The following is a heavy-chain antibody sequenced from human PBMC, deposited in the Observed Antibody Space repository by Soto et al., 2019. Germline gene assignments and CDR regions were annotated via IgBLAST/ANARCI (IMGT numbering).Heavy chain of an antibody. CDR2: INPSGGST. J-gene: IGHJ4*02. CDR3: ARADYYGSSGYHLDY. Sequence: QVQLVQSGAEVKKPGASVKVSCKASGYTFSNFYIHWVRPAPGQGLERMGIINPSGGSTSYAQKFQGRVTMTRDTSTSTVYMELSSLRSEDTAVHYCARADYYGSSGYHLDYWGQGTLVTVSS. CDR1: GYTFSNFY. V-gene: IGHV1-46*01. D-gene: IGHD3-22*01.